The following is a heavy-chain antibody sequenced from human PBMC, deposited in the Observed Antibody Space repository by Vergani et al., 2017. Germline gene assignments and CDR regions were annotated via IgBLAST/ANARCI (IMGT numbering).Heavy chain of an antibody. CDR2: MYHSGST. Sequence: QVRLQESGPGLVKPSETLSLTCSVSGGSMSGYYWSWIRQPPGKELEWIWYMYHSGSTNYNPSLETQVTISGDTSKNQFSLKLNSVTASDTAVYYCGRVADFYGLGRRLLDLWGQGILVTVSS. V-gene: IGHV4-59*01. CDR3: GRVADFYGLGRRLLDL. CDR1: GGSMSGYY. J-gene: IGHJ5*02. D-gene: IGHD3-10*01.